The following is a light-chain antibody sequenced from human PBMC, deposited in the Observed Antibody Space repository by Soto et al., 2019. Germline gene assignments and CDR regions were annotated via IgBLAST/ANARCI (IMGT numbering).Light chain of an antibody. CDR1: QSVSCNY. CDR3: QHYVSSPWT. CDR2: GAS. J-gene: IGKJ1*01. Sequence: EIVLTQSPGTLSLSPGERATLSCRASQSVSCNYLAWYQQKPGQAPRVLIYGASSRVTGIPDRFSGSGSGTDFTLTISRLEPEDFAVYYCQHYVSSPWTFGQGTKVEI. V-gene: IGKV3-20*01.